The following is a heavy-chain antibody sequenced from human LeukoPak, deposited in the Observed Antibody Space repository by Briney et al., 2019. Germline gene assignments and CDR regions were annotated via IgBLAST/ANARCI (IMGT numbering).Heavy chain of an antibody. Sequence: GGSLKLSCAASGFTFSVSAMYWVRQASGKGLEWVGRIRNKANNYATAYAASLKGRFTISRDDSKNTAYLQMNSLETEDTAVYYCTRQGRYQLPHYYYYYMDVWGKGTTVTVSS. D-gene: IGHD2-2*01. CDR1: GFTFSVSA. CDR2: IRNKANNYAT. V-gene: IGHV3-73*01. J-gene: IGHJ6*03. CDR3: TRQGRYQLPHYYYYYMDV.